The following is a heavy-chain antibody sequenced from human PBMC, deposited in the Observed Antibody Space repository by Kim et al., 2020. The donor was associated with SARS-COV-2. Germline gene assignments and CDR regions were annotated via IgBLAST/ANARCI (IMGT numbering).Heavy chain of an antibody. J-gene: IGHJ6*02. CDR3: ARHARTYGSGKYYYYGMDV. Sequence: GESLKISCKGSGYSFTSYWISWVRQMPGKGLEWMGRIDPSDSYTNYSPSFQGHVTISADKSISTAYLQWSSLKASDTAMYYCARHARTYGSGKYYYYGMDVWGQGTTVTVSS. V-gene: IGHV5-10-1*01. CDR1: GYSFTSYW. D-gene: IGHD3-10*01. CDR2: IDPSDSYT.